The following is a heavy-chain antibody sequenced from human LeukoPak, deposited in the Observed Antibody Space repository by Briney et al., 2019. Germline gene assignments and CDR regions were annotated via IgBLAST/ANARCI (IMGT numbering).Heavy chain of an antibody. Sequence: ASVKVSCKASGYTFTSYGISWVRQAPGQGLEWMGWISAYNGNTNYAQHLQGRVTMTRDTSTSTVYMELSSLRSEDTAVYYCARRTGSSDYGMDVWGQGTTVTVSS. D-gene: IGHD2-15*01. CDR2: ISAYNGNT. V-gene: IGHV1-18*01. CDR1: GYTFTSYG. CDR3: ARRTGSSDYGMDV. J-gene: IGHJ6*02.